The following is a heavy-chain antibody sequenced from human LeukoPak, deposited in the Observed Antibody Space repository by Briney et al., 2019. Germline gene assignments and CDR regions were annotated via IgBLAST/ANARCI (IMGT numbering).Heavy chain of an antibody. CDR3: ARDPDLYDSSGYYPFDY. Sequence: GGSLRLSCAASGFTFSSYWMSWVRQAPGKGLEWVANIKQDGSEKYYVDSVKGRFTISRDNAKNSLYLQMNNLRAGDTAVYYCARDPDLYDSSGYYPFDYWGQGTLVTVSS. CDR1: GFTFSSYW. D-gene: IGHD3-22*01. CDR2: IKQDGSEK. V-gene: IGHV3-7*01. J-gene: IGHJ4*02.